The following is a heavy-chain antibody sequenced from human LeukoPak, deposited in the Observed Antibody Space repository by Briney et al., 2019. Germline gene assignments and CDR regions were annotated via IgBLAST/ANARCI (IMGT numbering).Heavy chain of an antibody. CDR1: GGSISSYY. CDR3: ARERPYYDSSGYWYYFDY. D-gene: IGHD3-22*01. CDR2: IYYSGST. V-gene: IGHV4-59*01. Sequence: PSETLSLTCTVSGGSISSYYWSWIRQPPGKGLEWIGYIYYSGSTNYNPSLKSRVTISVDTSKNQFSLKLSSVTAADTAVYYCARERPYYDSSGYWYYFDYWGQGTLVTVSS. J-gene: IGHJ4*02.